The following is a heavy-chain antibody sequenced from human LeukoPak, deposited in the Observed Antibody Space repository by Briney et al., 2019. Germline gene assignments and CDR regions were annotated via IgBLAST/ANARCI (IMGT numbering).Heavy chain of an antibody. D-gene: IGHD6-13*01. CDR2: IRYDGSNK. Sequence: GGSLRLSCAASGFTFSSYGMHWVRQAPGKGLEWVAFIRYDGSNKYYADSVKGQFTISRDNSKNTLYLQMNSLRAEDTAVYYCAKDKRYSSSWSLTPWGQGTLVTVSS. CDR3: AKDKRYSSSWSLTP. CDR1: GFTFSSYG. V-gene: IGHV3-30*02. J-gene: IGHJ5*02.